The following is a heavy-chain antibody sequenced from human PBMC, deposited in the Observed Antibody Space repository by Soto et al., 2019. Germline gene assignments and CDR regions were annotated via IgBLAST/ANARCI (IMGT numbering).Heavy chain of an antibody. V-gene: IGHV3-53*01. Sequence: GGSLRLSCAASGFTVSSNYMSWVRQAPGKGLEWVSVIYSGGSTYYADSVKGRFTISRDNSKNTLYLQMNSLRAEDTAVYYCGKDRGKSGYPEYFPHWGQGTPVTVSS. CDR1: GFTVSSNY. D-gene: IGHD3-22*01. CDR2: IYSGGST. CDR3: GKDRGKSGYPEYFPH. J-gene: IGHJ1*01.